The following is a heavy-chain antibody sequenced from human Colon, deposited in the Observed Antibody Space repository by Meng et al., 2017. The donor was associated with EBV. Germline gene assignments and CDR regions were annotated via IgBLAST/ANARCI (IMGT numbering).Heavy chain of an antibody. CDR2: IDHRGNT. J-gene: IGHJ5*02. CDR3: ARRGPSGNFSP. V-gene: IGHV4-34*01. Sequence: QEGGGLVKASDTAARRCDGYGGSSRDYYWTWIRHPPGKGLEWIGEIDHRGNTKYNPSLKSRVTISLDTSKKQFSLKVSSVTAADSAVYYCARRGPSGNFSPWSQGALVTVSS. D-gene: IGHD3-10*01. CDR1: GGSSRDYY.